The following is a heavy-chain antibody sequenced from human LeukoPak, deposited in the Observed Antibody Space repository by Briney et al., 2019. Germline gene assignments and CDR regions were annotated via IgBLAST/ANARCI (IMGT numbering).Heavy chain of an antibody. J-gene: IGHJ4*02. D-gene: IGHD3-3*01. CDR3: ARGGLYYDFWSGYCQFDY. CDR1: GFTFSNYW. Sequence: GGSLRLSCAASGFTFSNYWMHWVRQAPGKGLEWVAVIWYDGSSKYYADSVKGRFTISRDNSKNTLYLQMNSLRAEDTAVYYCARGGLYYDFWSGYCQFDYWGQGTLVTVSS. CDR2: IWYDGSSK. V-gene: IGHV3-33*08.